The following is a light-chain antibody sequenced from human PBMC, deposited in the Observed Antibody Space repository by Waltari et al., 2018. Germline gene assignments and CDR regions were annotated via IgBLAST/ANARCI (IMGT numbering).Light chain of an antibody. CDR3: CSSPESSTSWV. V-gene: IGLV2-23*02. CDR2: EVS. J-gene: IGLJ3*02. CDR1: RSYLGRYHL. Sequence: QSALTQPASVSGSPGQSITISCTGLRSYLGRYHLVSWFQQHPDKAPKPLIYEVSKRPSEVSNRFSGSASGNTAYLTISGLQAEDEADYYCCSSPESSTSWVFGGGTKLTVL.